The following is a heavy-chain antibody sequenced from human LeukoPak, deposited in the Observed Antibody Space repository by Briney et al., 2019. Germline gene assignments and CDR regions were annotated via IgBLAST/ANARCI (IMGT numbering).Heavy chain of an antibody. J-gene: IGHJ4*02. D-gene: IGHD2-2*01. CDR2: ITSNGGST. CDR1: GFSFNNYA. V-gene: IGHV3-64D*06. Sequence: GGSLRLSCSASGFSFNNYAMNWVRQAPGKGLEYVSAITSNGGSTYYADSVKGRFTISRDNSKNTLYLQMSSLRAEDTAVYYCVKGRCSGSSCYGGDYWGQGTLVTVSS. CDR3: VKGRCSGSSCYGGDY.